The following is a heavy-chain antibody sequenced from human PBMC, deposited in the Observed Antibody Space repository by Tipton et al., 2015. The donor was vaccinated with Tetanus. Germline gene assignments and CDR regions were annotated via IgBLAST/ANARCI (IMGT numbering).Heavy chain of an antibody. CDR1: RGSISDKKYY. J-gene: IGHJ5*02. Sequence: TLSLTCTVSRGSISDKKYYWGWIWQPPGRGLEWIASIYFEGSTYYSPSFKSRVSIAVDRSQSVFSLNLTSATAADTAVYYCARHLYGYWFDPWGQGALVTVSS. D-gene: IGHD3-10*01. CDR2: IYFEGST. V-gene: IGHV4-39*02. CDR3: ARHLYGYWFDP.